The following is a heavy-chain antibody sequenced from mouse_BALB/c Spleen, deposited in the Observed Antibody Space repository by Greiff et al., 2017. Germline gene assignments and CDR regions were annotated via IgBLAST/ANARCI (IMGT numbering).Heavy chain of an antibody. D-gene: IGHD1-2*01. J-gene: IGHJ3*01. CDR3: ARGGFNYYGYWFAD. CDR1: GYSITSDYA. V-gene: IGHV3-2*02. CDR2: ISYSGST. Sequence: EVKLVESGPGLVKPSQSLSLTCTVTGYSITSDYAWNWIRQFPGNKLEWMGYISYSGSTSYNPSLKSRISITRDTSKNQFFLQLNSVTTEDTATYYCARGGFNYYGYWFADWGQGTLVTVSA.